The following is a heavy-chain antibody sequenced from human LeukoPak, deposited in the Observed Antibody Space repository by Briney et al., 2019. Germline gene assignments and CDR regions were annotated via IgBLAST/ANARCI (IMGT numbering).Heavy chain of an antibody. CDR3: AREGAYSNFVNWFDT. CDR2: INHDGST. J-gene: IGHJ5*02. Sequence: SETLSLTCAVYGGSFRDYYWSWIRQPPGKGLEWIGEINHDGSTNYNPPLQSRVTMSIDAPKSQFFLTLTPVTAADTAVYYCAREGAYSNFVNWFDTWGQGTLVTVSS. V-gene: IGHV4-34*01. D-gene: IGHD2/OR15-2a*01. CDR1: GGSFRDYY.